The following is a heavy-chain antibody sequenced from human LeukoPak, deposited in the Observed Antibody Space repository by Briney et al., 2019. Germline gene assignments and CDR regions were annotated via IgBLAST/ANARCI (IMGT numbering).Heavy chain of an antibody. D-gene: IGHD4-23*01. CDR3: AKEKTTVITPGIDY. J-gene: IGHJ4*02. Sequence: GGSLRLSCAASGFTFSSYGMHWVRQAPGKGLEWVAVIWYDGSNKYYADSVKGRFTISRDNSKNTLYLQMNSLRAEDTAVYYCAKEKTTVITPGIDYWGQGTLVTVSS. V-gene: IGHV3-33*06. CDR1: GFTFSSYG. CDR2: IWYDGSNK.